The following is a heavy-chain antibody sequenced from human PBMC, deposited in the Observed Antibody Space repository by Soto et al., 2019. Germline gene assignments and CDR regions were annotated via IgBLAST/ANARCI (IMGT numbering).Heavy chain of an antibody. V-gene: IGHV3-30-3*01. CDR1: GFTFSTYA. D-gene: IGHD5-12*01. CDR2: ISYDGNKK. CDR3: ARGYSGYDLKDY. Sequence: LRLSCAASGFTFSTYAMHWVRQAPGKGLEWVAVISYDGNKKYYADSVKGRFTISRDNSKNTLYLQMNSLRDEDTAVYYCARGYSGYDLKDYWGQGTLVTVSS. J-gene: IGHJ4*02.